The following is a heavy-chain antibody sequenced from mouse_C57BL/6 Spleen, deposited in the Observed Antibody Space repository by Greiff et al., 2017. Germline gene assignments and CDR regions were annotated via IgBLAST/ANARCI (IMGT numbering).Heavy chain of an antibody. CDR1: GYTFTSYW. D-gene: IGHD1-1*01. Sequence: QVQLQQPGAELVKPGASVKMSCKASGYTFTSYWITWVKQRPGQGLEWIGDIYPGSGSTNNNEKFKSKATLTVDTSSSTAYMQLRSLTSEDSAVYYCARWDYYGSSYSYAMDYWGQGTSVTVSS. CDR3: ARWDYYGSSYSYAMDY. CDR2: IYPGSGST. J-gene: IGHJ4*01. V-gene: IGHV1-55*01.